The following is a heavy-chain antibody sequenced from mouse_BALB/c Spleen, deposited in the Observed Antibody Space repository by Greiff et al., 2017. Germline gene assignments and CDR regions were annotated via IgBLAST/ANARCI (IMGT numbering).Heavy chain of an antibody. CDR2: ILPGSGST. Sequence: VKLQESGAELMKPGASVKISCKATGYTFSSYWIEWVKQRPGHGLEWIGEILPGSGSTNYNEKFKGKATFTADTSSNTAYMQLSSLTSEDSAVYYCARRGTYYAMDYWGQGTSVTVSS. CDR3: ARRGTYYAMDY. V-gene: IGHV1-9*01. CDR1: GYTFSSYW. D-gene: IGHD2-14*01. J-gene: IGHJ4*01.